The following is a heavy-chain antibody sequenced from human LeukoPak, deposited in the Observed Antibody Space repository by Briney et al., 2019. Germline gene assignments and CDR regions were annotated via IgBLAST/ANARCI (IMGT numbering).Heavy chain of an antibody. CDR3: AREFADS. CDR1: GITFSSYS. J-gene: IGHJ4*02. CDR2: ISSTSSHK. V-gene: IGHV3-21*01. Sequence: GGSLRLSCAASGITFSSYSMNWVRQAPGKGLEWVSSISSTSSHKYYADSVKGRFTVSRDNAKNSLYLQMTSLRAEDTAVYYCAREFADSWGQGTLVIVSS.